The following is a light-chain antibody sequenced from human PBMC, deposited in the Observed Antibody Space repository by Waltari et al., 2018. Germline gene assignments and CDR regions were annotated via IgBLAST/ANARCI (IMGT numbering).Light chain of an antibody. CDR2: DTS. Sequence: SCRASQSVDIYLAWYQQRPGQAPRLLIYDTSNRATDIPARFSGSGSETDFSLTISSLEPEDFAVYYCQQRRNLPLTFGGGTKVEIK. CDR1: QSVDIY. V-gene: IGKV3-11*01. J-gene: IGKJ4*01. CDR3: QQRRNLPLT.